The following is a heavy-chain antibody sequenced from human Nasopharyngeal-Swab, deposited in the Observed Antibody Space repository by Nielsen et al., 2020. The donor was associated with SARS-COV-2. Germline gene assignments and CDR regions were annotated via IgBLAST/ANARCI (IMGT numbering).Heavy chain of an antibody. J-gene: IGHJ3*02. Sequence: LRLSCTVSGGSISSGSYYWSWIRQPAGKGLEWIGRIYTSGSTNYNPSLKSRVTISVDTSKNQFSLKLSSVTAADTAVYYCARRELLREGGAFDIWGQGTMVTVSS. CDR2: IYTSGST. CDR3: ARRELLREGGAFDI. CDR1: GGSISSGSYY. V-gene: IGHV4-61*02. D-gene: IGHD1-26*01.